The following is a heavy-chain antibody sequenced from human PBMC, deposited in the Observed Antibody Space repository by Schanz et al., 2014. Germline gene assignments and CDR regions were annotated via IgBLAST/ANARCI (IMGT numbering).Heavy chain of an antibody. CDR2: IRPDNGHT. Sequence: QVQLVQSGTQVKKPGASVKVSCKASSYTFTDYGLSWVRQAPGQGLEWLGWIRPDNGHTTYSQKDRDRVIFTTDTSANTAYMELRSLRSDDTAHYYCVRVPSRDVSFDLWGRGTLVTVSS. J-gene: IGHJ2*01. CDR1: SYTFTDYG. D-gene: IGHD3-16*01. V-gene: IGHV1-18*01. CDR3: VRVPSRDVSFDL.